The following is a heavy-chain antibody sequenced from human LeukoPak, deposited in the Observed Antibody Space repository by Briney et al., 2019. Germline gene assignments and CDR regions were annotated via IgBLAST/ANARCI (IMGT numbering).Heavy chain of an antibody. Sequence: ASVKVSCKASGYTFTSYAIHWVRQAPGQRLEWMGWISAGNGNTKYSQNFQGRVTFISNTSATTAFMELSSLRSEDAAVYYCARALHPPYYYDSSGYYHWFDPWGQGTLVTVSS. CDR1: GYTFTSYA. D-gene: IGHD3-22*01. J-gene: IGHJ5*02. CDR3: ARALHPPYYYDSSGYYHWFDP. V-gene: IGHV1-3*01. CDR2: ISAGNGNT.